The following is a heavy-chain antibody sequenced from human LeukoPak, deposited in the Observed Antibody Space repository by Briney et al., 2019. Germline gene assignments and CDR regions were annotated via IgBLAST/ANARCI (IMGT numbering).Heavy chain of an antibody. CDR2: ISGSGDST. J-gene: IGHJ4*02. CDR3: AKRTDIVVVPAAKGPSDY. CDR1: GFTFSSYA. D-gene: IGHD2-2*01. Sequence: GGSLRLSRAASGFTFSSYAMSWVRQAPGQGLEWVSGISGSGDSTHYADSVKGRFTISRDNSKNTLYLQMNSLRAEDTAVYYCAKRTDIVVVPAAKGPSDYWGQGTLVTVSS. V-gene: IGHV3-23*01.